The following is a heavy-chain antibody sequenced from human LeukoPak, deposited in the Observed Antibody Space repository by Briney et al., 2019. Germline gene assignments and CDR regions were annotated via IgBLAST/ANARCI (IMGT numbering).Heavy chain of an antibody. V-gene: IGHV4-59*01. D-gene: IGHD3-10*01. J-gene: IGHJ4*02. CDR3: ARTAKYYYGSETYYFFDY. CDR2: THYTGST. CDR1: GRSISSYY. Sequence: SETLSLTCTVSGRSISSYYWSWIRQPPGKGLEWIGYTHYTGSTNYNPSLKTRVTISLDTSQNQFSLKLTSVTPADTAVYYCARTAKYYYGSETYYFFDYWGQGTLVTVSS.